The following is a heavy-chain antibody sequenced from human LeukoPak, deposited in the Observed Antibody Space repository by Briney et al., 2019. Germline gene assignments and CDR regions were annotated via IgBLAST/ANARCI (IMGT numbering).Heavy chain of an antibody. CDR3: ARGTWPRNSAFDI. J-gene: IGHJ3*02. Sequence: PSQTLSLTCTVSGGSISSGSYFWSWIRQPAGKGLEWIGRIYTSGSTNYNPSLKSRVTISLDTSKNQFSLKLSSVTAADTAVYYCARGTWPRNSAFDIWGHGTMVTVSS. V-gene: IGHV4-61*02. CDR2: IYTSGST. D-gene: IGHD1/OR15-1a*01. CDR1: GGSISSGSYF.